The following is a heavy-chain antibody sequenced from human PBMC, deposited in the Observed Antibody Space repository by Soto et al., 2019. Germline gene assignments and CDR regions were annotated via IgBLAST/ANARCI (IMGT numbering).Heavy chain of an antibody. D-gene: IGHD6-19*01. Sequence: GASVKVSCKASGYTFTGYYMHWVRQAPGQGLEWMGWINPNSGGTNYAQKFQGRVTMTRDTSMSTAYMELSRLRSDDTAVYYCARDYADSSGWYLVYGMDVWGQGTTVTV. CDR2: INPNSGGT. J-gene: IGHJ6*02. V-gene: IGHV1-2*02. CDR1: GYTFTGYY. CDR3: ARDYADSSGWYLVYGMDV.